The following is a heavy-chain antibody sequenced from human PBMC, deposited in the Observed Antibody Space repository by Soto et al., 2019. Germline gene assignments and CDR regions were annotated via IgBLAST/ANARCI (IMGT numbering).Heavy chain of an antibody. D-gene: IGHD6-6*01. CDR1: GYTLTELS. J-gene: IGHJ6*02. Sequence: ASVKVSCKVSGYTLTELSMHWVRQAPGKGLEWMGGFDPEDGETIYAQKFQGRVTMTEDTSTDTAYMELSSLRSEDTAVYYCATLYSSSSLYYYYGMGVWGQGTTVTVSS. CDR2: FDPEDGET. V-gene: IGHV1-24*01. CDR3: ATLYSSSSLYYYYGMGV.